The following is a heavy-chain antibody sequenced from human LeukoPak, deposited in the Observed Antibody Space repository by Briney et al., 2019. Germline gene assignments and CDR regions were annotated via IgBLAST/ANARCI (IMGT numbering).Heavy chain of an antibody. CDR3: AVCIAVAPTKNAFDI. D-gene: IGHD6-19*01. CDR1: GGTFSSYA. Sequence: SVKVSCKASGGTFSSYAISWVRQAPGQGLEWMGRIIPIFGTANYAQKFQGRVTITTDESTSTAYMELSSLRSEDTAVYYCAVCIAVAPTKNAFDIWGQGTMVTVSS. V-gene: IGHV1-69*05. J-gene: IGHJ3*02. CDR2: IIPIFGTA.